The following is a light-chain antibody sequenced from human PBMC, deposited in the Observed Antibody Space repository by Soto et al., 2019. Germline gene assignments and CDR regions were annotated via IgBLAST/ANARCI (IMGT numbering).Light chain of an antibody. J-gene: IGKJ4*01. CDR3: QQYGSSPLT. V-gene: IGKV3-20*01. CDR1: QSVGNNY. Sequence: EIVLTQSPGTLSLSPGERATLSYRASQSVGNNYLVWYQQKPGQPPRFLMYDASTSATGIPDRFSGSGSVTDFTLTISRLVPEDFAVYYCQQYGSSPLTFGGGTKVDIK. CDR2: DAS.